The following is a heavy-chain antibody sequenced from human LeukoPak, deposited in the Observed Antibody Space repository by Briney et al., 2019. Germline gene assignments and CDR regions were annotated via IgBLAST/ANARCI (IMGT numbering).Heavy chain of an antibody. CDR3: ARGSNLYDFWSGYSTGYFQH. Sequence: SETLSLTCAVYGGSFSGYYWSWIRQPPGKGLEWIGEINHSGSTNYNPSLKSRVTISVDTSKNQFSLKLSSVTAADTAVYYWARGSNLYDFWSGYSTGYFQHWGQGTLVPVSS. CDR2: INHSGST. CDR1: GGSFSGYY. D-gene: IGHD3-3*01. V-gene: IGHV4-34*01. J-gene: IGHJ1*01.